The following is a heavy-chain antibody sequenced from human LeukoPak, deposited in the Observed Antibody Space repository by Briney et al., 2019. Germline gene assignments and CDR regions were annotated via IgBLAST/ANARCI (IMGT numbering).Heavy chain of an antibody. D-gene: IGHD6-13*01. V-gene: IGHV3-23*01. J-gene: IGHJ1*01. CDR2: ISGSGGST. Sequence: PGGSLRLSCAASGFTFSSHAMSWVRQAPGKGLEWVSAISGSGGSTYYADSVKGRFTISRDNSKNTLYLQMNSLRAEDTAAYYCAKDGYSSSWFQHWGQGTLVTVSS. CDR3: AKDGYSSSWFQH. CDR1: GFTFSSHA.